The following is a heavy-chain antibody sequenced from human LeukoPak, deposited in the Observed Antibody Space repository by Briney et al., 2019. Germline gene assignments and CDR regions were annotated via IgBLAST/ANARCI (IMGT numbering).Heavy chain of an antibody. CDR2: ISSSGSTI. V-gene: IGHV3-11*04. D-gene: IGHD3-16*01. CDR1: GFTFSDYY. J-gene: IGHJ4*02. Sequence: PGGSLRLSCAASGFTFSDYYMSWIRQAPGKGLEWVSYISSSGSTIYYADSVKGRFTISRGNAKNSLYLQMNSLRAEDTAVYYCASVGSDYDYVWGSQTGYWGQGTLVTVSS. CDR3: ASVGSDYDYVWGSQTGY.